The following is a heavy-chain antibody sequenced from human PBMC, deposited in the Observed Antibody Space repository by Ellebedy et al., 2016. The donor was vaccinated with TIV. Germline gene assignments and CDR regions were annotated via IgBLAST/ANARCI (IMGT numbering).Heavy chain of an antibody. Sequence: MPSETLSLTCTVSGGSISSYYWSWIRQPPGKGLEWIGYIYYSGSTNYNPSLKSRVTISVDTSKNQFSLKLSSVTAADTAVYYCASQGADWYAFDIWGQGTVVTVSS. CDR2: IYYSGST. J-gene: IGHJ3*02. D-gene: IGHD3-9*01. V-gene: IGHV4-59*08. CDR1: GGSISSYY. CDR3: ASQGADWYAFDI.